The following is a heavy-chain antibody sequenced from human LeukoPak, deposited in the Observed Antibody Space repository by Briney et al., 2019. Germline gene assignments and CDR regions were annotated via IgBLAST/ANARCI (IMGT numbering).Heavy chain of an antibody. V-gene: IGHV1-18*01. CDR1: GYTFNHFV. J-gene: IGHJ5*02. CDR3: ARDKVIASAGTPNWFDP. CDR2: ISAYDGNT. D-gene: IGHD2-21*01. Sequence: ASVKDCCKASGYTFNHFVISWVRQAPGQGLEWMGWISAYDGNTNYLQKFQGRITLTTDTATSTAYMELRSLRSDDTAVYYCARDKVIASAGTPNWFDPWGQGTLVTVSS.